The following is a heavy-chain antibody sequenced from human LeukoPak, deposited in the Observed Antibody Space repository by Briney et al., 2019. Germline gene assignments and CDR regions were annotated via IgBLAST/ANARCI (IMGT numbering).Heavy chain of an antibody. D-gene: IGHD4-23*01. V-gene: IGHV1-69*13. Sequence: ASVKVSCKASGGTFSSYAISWVRQAPGQGLEWMGGIIPIFGTANYAQKFQGRVTITADESTSTAYMELSSLRSEDTAVYYCAGNGNSIPYYYYYMDVWGKGTTVTVSS. CDR2: IIPIFGTA. CDR3: AGNGNSIPYYYYYMDV. CDR1: GGTFSSYA. J-gene: IGHJ6*03.